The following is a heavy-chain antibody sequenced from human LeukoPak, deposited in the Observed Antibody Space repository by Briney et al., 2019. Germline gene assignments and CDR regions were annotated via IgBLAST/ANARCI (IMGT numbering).Heavy chain of an antibody. CDR1: GGSFSGYY. D-gene: IGHD2-2*01. CDR3: ARGKPYRAYVEHVVPAATEWFDP. CDR2: INHSGST. J-gene: IGHJ5*02. V-gene: IGHV4-34*01. Sequence: SETLSLTCAVYGGSFSGYYWSWIRQPPGKGLEWIGEINHSGSTNHNPSLKSRVTISVDTSKNQFSLKLSSVTAADTAVYYCARGKPYRAYVEHVVPAATEWFDPWGQGTLVTVSS.